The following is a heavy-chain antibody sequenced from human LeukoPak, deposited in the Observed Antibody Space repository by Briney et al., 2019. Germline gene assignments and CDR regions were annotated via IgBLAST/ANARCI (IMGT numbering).Heavy chain of an antibody. CDR2: VNGDGSWT. Sequence: GGSLRLSCAASGNYWMHWVRQAPGKGLVWVSHVNGDGSWTSHADSVKGRFTISKDNAKNTVYLQMNNLRTEDTAVYYCVSFYETNWGRGTLVTVSS. D-gene: IGHD2-2*01. CDR3: VSFYETN. CDR1: GNYW. V-gene: IGHV3-74*01. J-gene: IGHJ4*02.